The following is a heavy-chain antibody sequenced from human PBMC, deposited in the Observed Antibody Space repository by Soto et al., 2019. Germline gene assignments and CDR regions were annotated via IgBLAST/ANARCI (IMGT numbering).Heavy chain of an antibody. Sequence: QVQLVESGGGVVQPGRSLRLSCAASGFTFSSYGMHWVRQAPGKGLEWVAVIWYDGSNKYYADSVKGRFTISRDNSKNTLYLQTNGLRGEYTAMYYCARDLANRAGDTRSYYYYYCRMDVWGQGTTVTVSS. D-gene: IGHD3-22*01. CDR3: ARDLANRAGDTRSYYYYYCRMDV. CDR1: GFTFSSYG. CDR2: IWYDGSNK. V-gene: IGHV3-33*01. J-gene: IGHJ6*01.